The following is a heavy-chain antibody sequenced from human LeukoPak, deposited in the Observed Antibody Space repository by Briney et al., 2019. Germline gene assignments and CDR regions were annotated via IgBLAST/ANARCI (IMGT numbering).Heavy chain of an antibody. Sequence: ASVKVSCKASGYTFTGYYMHWVRQAPGQGLEWMGWINPNSGGTNYAQKFQGRVTMTRDMSISTAYMELSRLRSDDTAVYYCARGSYSYGPNDAFDIWGQGTMVTVSS. D-gene: IGHD5-18*01. CDR2: INPNSGGT. CDR3: ARGSYSYGPNDAFDI. J-gene: IGHJ3*02. CDR1: GYTFTGYY. V-gene: IGHV1-2*02.